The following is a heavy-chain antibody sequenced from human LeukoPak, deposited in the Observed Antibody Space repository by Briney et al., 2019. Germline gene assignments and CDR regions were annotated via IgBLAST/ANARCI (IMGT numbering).Heavy chain of an antibody. J-gene: IGHJ5*02. D-gene: IGHD3-22*01. CDR1: GFTFSSYE. V-gene: IGHV3-48*03. CDR3: AREVGYYDSSGYHGWFDP. CDR2: ISSSGSTI. Sequence: LAGGSLRLXCAASGFTFSSYEMNWVRQAPGKGLESVSYISSSGSTIYYADSVKGRFTISRDNAKNSLYLQMNSLRAEDTAVYYCAREVGYYDSSGYHGWFDPWGQGTLVTVSS.